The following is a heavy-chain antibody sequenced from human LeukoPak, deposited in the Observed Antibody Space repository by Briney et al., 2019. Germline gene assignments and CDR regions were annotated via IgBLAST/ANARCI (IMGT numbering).Heavy chain of an antibody. J-gene: IGHJ4*02. CDR1: GFTFSSYA. V-gene: IGHV3-30-3*01. CDR3: ARGTSFDY. CDR2: ISYDGSNK. D-gene: IGHD1-7*01. Sequence: GGSLRLSYAASGFTFSSYAMHWVRQAPGKGLEWVAVISYDGSNKYYADSVKGRFTISRDNSKNTLYLQMNSLRAEDTAVYYCARGTSFDYWGQGTLVTVSS.